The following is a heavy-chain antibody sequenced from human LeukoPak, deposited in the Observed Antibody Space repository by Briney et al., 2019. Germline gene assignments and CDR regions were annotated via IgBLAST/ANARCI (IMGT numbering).Heavy chain of an antibody. CDR2: ISSDGGST. J-gene: IGHJ4*02. CDR1: GFTFSTHS. Sequence: GGSLRLSCAASGFTFSTHSMHWVRQAPGKGLESVSAISSDGGSTYYSNSVKGRFTISRDNSKNTLYLQMGSLRAEDTAFYFCAREWPAAVTDYWGQGSLVTASS. CDR3: AREWPAAVTDY. D-gene: IGHD3-10*01. V-gene: IGHV3-64*01.